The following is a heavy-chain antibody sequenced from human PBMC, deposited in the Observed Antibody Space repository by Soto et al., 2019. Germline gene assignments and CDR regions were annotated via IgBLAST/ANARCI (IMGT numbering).Heavy chain of an antibody. J-gene: IGHJ6*02. Sequence: PGGSLRLSCAASGFTFSSYWMHWVRQAPGKGLVWVSRINSDGSSTSYADSVKGRFTISRDNSKNTLYLQMNSLRAEDTAVYYCAKDREANLWFGESYYYCGMDVWGQGTTVTVSS. D-gene: IGHD3-10*01. CDR2: INSDGSST. CDR1: GFTFSSYW. V-gene: IGHV3-74*01. CDR3: AKDREANLWFGESYYYCGMDV.